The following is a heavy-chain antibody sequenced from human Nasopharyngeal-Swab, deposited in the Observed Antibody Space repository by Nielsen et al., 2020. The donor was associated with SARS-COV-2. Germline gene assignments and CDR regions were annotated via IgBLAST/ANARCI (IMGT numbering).Heavy chain of an antibody. CDR2: IDTEGAIT. CDR1: GFSFRSYW. J-gene: IGHJ4*02. Sequence: GESLKISCAASGFSFRSYWMHWVRQSPGKGLLGVARIDTEGAITNYADSVKGRFTISRDNAKNTLYLQMNSLRADDTAVYYCARDVGGRDNYWGQGALVTVSS. CDR3: ARDVGGRDNY. D-gene: IGHD2-15*01. V-gene: IGHV3-74*01.